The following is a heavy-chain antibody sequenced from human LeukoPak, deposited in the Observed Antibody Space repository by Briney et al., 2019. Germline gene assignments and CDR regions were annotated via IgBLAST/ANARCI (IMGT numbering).Heavy chain of an antibody. J-gene: IGHJ5*02. CDR1: GYTFTGYY. V-gene: IGHV1-46*01. CDR2: INPSGGGT. Sequence: ASVKVSCKASGYTFTGYYMHWVRQAPGQGLEWMGIINPSGGGTSYAQKFQGRVTMTRDTSTSTVYMELSSLRSEDTAVYYCARDPWSSGWYPNWFDPWGQGTLVTVSS. D-gene: IGHD6-19*01. CDR3: ARDPWSSGWYPNWFDP.